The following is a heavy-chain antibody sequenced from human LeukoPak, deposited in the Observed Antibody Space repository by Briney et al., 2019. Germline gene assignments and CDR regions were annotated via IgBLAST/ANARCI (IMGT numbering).Heavy chain of an antibody. D-gene: IGHD3-22*01. CDR3: ARVGSSGYFDY. J-gene: IGHJ4*02. CDR2: TSYDGSNT. Sequence: GGSLRLSCVVSGFTLSSHVMYWIRQAPGKGLEWVALTSYDGSNTDYTDSVKGRFTISRDNPRNTLYLQMNSLSAEDTALYYCARVGSSGYFDYWGQGALVTVSS. V-gene: IGHV3-30*03. CDR1: GFTLSSHV.